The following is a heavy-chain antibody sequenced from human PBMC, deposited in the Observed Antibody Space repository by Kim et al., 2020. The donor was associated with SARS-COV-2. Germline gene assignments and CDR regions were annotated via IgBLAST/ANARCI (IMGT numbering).Heavy chain of an antibody. J-gene: IGHJ6*03. V-gene: IGHV3-15*01. CDR3: TTDLVGARPVDYMDV. Sequence: APVKGRFTISRDDSKNTLYLQMNSLKTEDTAVYYCTTDLVGARPVDYMDVWGKGTTVTVSS. D-gene: IGHD1-26*01.